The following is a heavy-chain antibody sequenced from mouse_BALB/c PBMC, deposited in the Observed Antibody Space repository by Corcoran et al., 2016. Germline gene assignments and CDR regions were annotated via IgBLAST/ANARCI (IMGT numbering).Heavy chain of an antibody. J-gene: IGHJ2*01. CDR1: GYSFTGYY. V-gene: IGHV1S34*01. Sequence: LVKTGASVKISCKASGYSFTGYYMHWVKKSHGKSLEWIGYISCYNGATSYNQKFKGKATFTVDTSSSTAYMQFNSLTSEDSAVYYCARGAIKNYFDYWGQGTTLTVSS. CDR2: ISCYNGAT. CDR3: ARGAIKNYFDY. D-gene: IGHD3-1*01.